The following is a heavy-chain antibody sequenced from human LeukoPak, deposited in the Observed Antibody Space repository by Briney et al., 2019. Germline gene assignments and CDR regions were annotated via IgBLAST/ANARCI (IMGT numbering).Heavy chain of an antibody. D-gene: IGHD1-26*01. J-gene: IGHJ6*02. Sequence: GGSLRLSCAASGFTFSSYGMHWVRQAPGKGLEWVAVISYDGSNKYYADSVKGRFTISRDNSKNTLYLQMNSLRAEDTAVYYRARDNVGGVYGMDVWGQGTTVTVSS. CDR3: ARDNVGGVYGMDV. CDR2: ISYDGSNK. V-gene: IGHV3-30*03. CDR1: GFTFSSYG.